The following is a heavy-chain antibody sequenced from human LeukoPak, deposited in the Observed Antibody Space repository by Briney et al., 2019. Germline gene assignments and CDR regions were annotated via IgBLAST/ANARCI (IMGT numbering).Heavy chain of an antibody. Sequence: SETLSLTCTVSGGSINTFYWHWIRQPPGKGLEWIGYIYYSGSTMYNPSLESRVAISVDTSKSQFSLRLTSVTAADTAVYYCARGHHYGPGVDYWGLGTLVTVSS. V-gene: IGHV4-59*01. D-gene: IGHD3-10*01. CDR3: ARGHHYGPGVDY. J-gene: IGHJ4*02. CDR1: GGSINTFY. CDR2: IYYSGST.